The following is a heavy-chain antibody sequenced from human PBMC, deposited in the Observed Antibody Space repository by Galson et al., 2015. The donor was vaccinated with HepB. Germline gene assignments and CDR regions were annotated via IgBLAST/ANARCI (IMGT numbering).Heavy chain of an antibody. CDR3: ARVGFGEWELFSLPRLDAFDI. Sequence: QSGAEVKKPGESLKISCKASGYSFTSQWIGWVRQAPGQGLEWMGWISAYNGNTNYAQKLQGRVTMTTDTSTSTAYMELRSLRSDDTAVYYCARVGFGEWELFSLPRLDAFDIWGQGTMVTVSS. V-gene: IGHV1-18*01. CDR1: GYSFTSQW. D-gene: IGHD3-10*01. CDR2: ISAYNGNT. J-gene: IGHJ3*02.